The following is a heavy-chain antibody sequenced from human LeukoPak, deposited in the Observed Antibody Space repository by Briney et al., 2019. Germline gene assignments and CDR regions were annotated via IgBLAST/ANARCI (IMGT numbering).Heavy chain of an antibody. J-gene: IGHJ6*03. Sequence: GASVKVSCKASGYTFTGYYMHWVRQAPRQGLEWTGSINPNSGGTNYAQKFQGRVTMTRDTSISTAYMELSRLRSDDTAVYYCAREDSSSSDYYYYYMDVWGKGTTVTVSS. V-gene: IGHV1-2*02. D-gene: IGHD6-6*01. CDR1: GYTFTGYY. CDR3: AREDSSSSDYYYYYMDV. CDR2: INPNSGGT.